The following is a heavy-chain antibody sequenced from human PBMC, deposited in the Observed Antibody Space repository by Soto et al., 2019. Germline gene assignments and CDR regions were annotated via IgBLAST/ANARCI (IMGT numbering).Heavy chain of an antibody. D-gene: IGHD3-3*01. Sequence: TLPPPSTGSAGSPSPGDNYVRWIHQQTGKGLEWIGYIYYSGSTYYNPSLKSRVTISVDTSKNQFSLKLSSVTAADTAVYYCARDNILGILYGGMDAWGQGTTVT. J-gene: IGHJ6*02. CDR2: IYYSGST. CDR3: ARDNILGILYGGMDA. V-gene: IGHV4-30-4*08. CDR1: AGSPSPGDNY.